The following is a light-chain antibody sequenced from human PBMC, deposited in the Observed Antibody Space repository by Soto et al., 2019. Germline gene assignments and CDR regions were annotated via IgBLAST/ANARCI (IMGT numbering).Light chain of an antibody. J-gene: IGKJ4*01. V-gene: IGKV1-27*01. CDR2: AAS. Sequence: DIQMTQSPSSLSASVGDRVTITCRTSQDISNYLAWYQQKPGRVPKLLIYAASTLQSGVPSRFSGGGSGTDFSLTINSLQPEDVATYYCQKYNIAPHTFGGGTKVEIQ. CDR3: QKYNIAPHT. CDR1: QDISNY.